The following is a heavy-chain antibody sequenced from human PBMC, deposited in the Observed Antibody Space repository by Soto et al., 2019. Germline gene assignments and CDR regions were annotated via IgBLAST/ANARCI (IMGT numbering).Heavy chain of an antibody. Sequence: SETLSLTCTVSGGSISSSSYYWGWIRQPPGKGLEWIGSIYYSGSTYYNPSLKSRVTISIDTSKNQFSLKLSSVTAADTAVYYCATTDGSGSPYNWFDPWGQGTLVTVSS. CDR1: GGSISSSSYY. V-gene: IGHV4-39*01. CDR2: IYYSGST. D-gene: IGHD3-10*01. J-gene: IGHJ5*02. CDR3: ATTDGSGSPYNWFDP.